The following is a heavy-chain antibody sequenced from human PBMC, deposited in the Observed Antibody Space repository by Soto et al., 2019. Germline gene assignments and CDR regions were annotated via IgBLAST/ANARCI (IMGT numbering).Heavy chain of an antibody. D-gene: IGHD6-19*01. Sequence: SQTLSLTCAISGDSVSSNSAAWNWIRQSPSRGLEWLGRTYYRSKWYNDYAVSVKSRITINPDTSKNQFSLQLNSVTPEDTAVYYCAREPEGIAVAGDYYYYYGMDVWGQGTTVTVSS. CDR1: GDSVSSNSAA. J-gene: IGHJ6*02. CDR3: AREPEGIAVAGDYYYYYGMDV. V-gene: IGHV6-1*01. CDR2: TYYRSKWYN.